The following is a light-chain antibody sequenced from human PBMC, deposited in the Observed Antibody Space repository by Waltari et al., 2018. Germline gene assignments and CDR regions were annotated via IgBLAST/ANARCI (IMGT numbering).Light chain of an antibody. Sequence: QSVLTQPPSVSAAPGQKVTISCPGSSSNIGTNYVCWYQHFPGTAPKLLISDNNKRPSGIPGRFSGSKSGTSATLDITGLQTGDEAHYYCGTWDSSLSAVVFGGGTKLTVL. CDR2: DNN. CDR3: GTWDSSLSAVV. CDR1: SSNIGTNY. V-gene: IGLV1-51*01. J-gene: IGLJ2*01.